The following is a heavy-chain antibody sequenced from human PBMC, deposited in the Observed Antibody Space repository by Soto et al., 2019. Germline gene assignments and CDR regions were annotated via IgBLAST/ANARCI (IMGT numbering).Heavy chain of an antibody. V-gene: IGHV4-34*01. CDR2: INHSGST. CDR1: GGSFSGYY. Sequence: SETLSLTCAVYGGSFSGYYWSWIRQPPGKGLEWIGEINHSGSTNYNPSLKSRVTISVDTSKNQFSLKLSSVTAADTAVYYCARAKTVSYYLDVWGKGTTVTLSS. CDR3: ARAKTVSYYLDV. D-gene: IGHD1-1*01. J-gene: IGHJ6*03.